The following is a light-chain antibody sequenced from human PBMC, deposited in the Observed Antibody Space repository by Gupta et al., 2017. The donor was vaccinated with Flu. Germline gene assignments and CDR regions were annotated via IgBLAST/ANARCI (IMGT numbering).Light chain of an antibody. J-gene: IGKJ1*01. CDR3: RQQHNFPWS. Sequence: ETTLTQSPAFMSATPGDKVNISCKASQDIDDDMNWYQQTPGEAAIFIIQEATTLGTGFPPRFSGRGXGTXFTLTIXNRESEDAAYYCCRQQHNFPWSFGXGTKVEIK. CDR2: EAT. CDR1: QDIDDD. V-gene: IGKV5-2*01.